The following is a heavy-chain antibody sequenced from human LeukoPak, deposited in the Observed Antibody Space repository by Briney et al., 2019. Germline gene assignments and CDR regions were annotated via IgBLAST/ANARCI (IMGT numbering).Heavy chain of an antibody. CDR3: ARGWDGDYEPFDY. D-gene: IGHD4-17*01. J-gene: IGHJ4*02. CDR2: IYYSGST. Sequence: SETLSLTCTVSGGSISSYYWSWLRQPPGKGLEWIGYIYYSGSTNYNPSLKSRVTISVDTSKNQFSLKLSSVTAADTAVYYCARGWDGDYEPFDYWGQGTLVTVSS. V-gene: IGHV4-59*01. CDR1: GGSISSYY.